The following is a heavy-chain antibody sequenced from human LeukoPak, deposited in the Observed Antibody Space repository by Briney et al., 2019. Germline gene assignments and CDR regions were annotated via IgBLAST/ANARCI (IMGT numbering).Heavy chain of an antibody. CDR3: ARDFLYTFDI. D-gene: IGHD3-3*01. CDR1: GGSISSGDYY. V-gene: IGHV4-30-4*01. Sequence: PSETLSLTCTVSGGSISSGDYYWSWIRQPPGRALEWIGYIYYSGSTYYNPSLKSRVTISVDTSKNQFSLKLSSVTAADTAVYYCARDFLYTFDIWGQGTMVTVSS. J-gene: IGHJ3*02. CDR2: IYYSGST.